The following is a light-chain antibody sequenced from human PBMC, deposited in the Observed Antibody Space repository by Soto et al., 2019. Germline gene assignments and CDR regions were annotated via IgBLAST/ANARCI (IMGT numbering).Light chain of an antibody. CDR3: QQYATSPWT. J-gene: IGKJ1*01. V-gene: IGKV3-20*01. Sequence: EIVLTQSPATLSLSPGERATLSCRASQSVSSNYLAWYQQKPGQAPSLLIYGASSRATGIPDRFSGSGSGTGFTLSISRLEPEDFAVYHCQQYATSPWTFGQGTKVEIK. CDR2: GAS. CDR1: QSVSSNY.